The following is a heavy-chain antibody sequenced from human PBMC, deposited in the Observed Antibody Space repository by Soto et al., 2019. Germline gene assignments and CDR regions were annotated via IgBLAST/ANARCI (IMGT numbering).Heavy chain of an antibody. CDR3: ARAKQLGYYFDY. CDR1: GGSISSYY. D-gene: IGHD6-6*01. CDR2: IYYSGST. J-gene: IGHJ4*02. V-gene: IGHV4-59*01. Sequence: SETLSLTCTVSGGSISSYYWSWIRQPPGKGLEWIGYIYYSGSTNYNPSLKSRVTISVDTSKNQFSLKLSSVTAADTAVYYCARAKQLGYYFDYWGQGTLVTVSS.